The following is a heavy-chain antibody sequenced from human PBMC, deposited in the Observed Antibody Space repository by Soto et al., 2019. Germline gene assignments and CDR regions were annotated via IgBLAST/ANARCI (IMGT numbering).Heavy chain of an antibody. CDR1: GFTVTDIY. Sequence: EVQLVESGGGLVQPGGSLRLSCVASGFTVTDIYMNWVRQAPGTGLEWVSVIYKDFTDYADFVRGRFSVSTHTSKNALYLQPDNLRAEDTAVYYCAREPRYCSGGSCSIRGDAFDIWGQGAMVTVSS. CDR3: AREPRYCSGGSCSIRGDAFDI. CDR2: IYKDFT. J-gene: IGHJ3*02. V-gene: IGHV3-66*01. D-gene: IGHD2-15*01.